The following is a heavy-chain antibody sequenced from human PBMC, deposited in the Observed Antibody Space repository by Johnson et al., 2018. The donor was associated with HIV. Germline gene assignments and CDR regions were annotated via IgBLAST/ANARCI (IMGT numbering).Heavy chain of an antibody. CDR1: GFIFDDYD. J-gene: IGHJ3*02. Sequence: VQLVESGGGVVRPGGSLRLSCAGSGFIFDDYDMTWVRQAPGKGLEWVSGINWNGGRTGYADSVKGRFTISRENVNSSLYLQMNSLRAGDTAVYFCSKEVIWGQGTMVTVSS. V-gene: IGHV3-20*04. CDR2: INWNGGRT. CDR3: SKEVI.